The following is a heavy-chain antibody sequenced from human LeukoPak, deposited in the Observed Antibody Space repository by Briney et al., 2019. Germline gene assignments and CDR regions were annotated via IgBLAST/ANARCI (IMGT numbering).Heavy chain of an antibody. CDR1: GFNVTNAW. D-gene: IGHD7-27*01. V-gene: IGHV3-48*01. J-gene: IGHJ4*02. CDR2: ISRDSSII. Sequence: PGGSLRLSCAASGFNVTNAWMTWVRQAPGKGLEWVSYISRDSSIIDYSDSVKGRFTISRDNAKNSLYLQMNSLGAEDTAVYYCARDSHWAFDYWGQGTLVTVSS. CDR3: ARDSHWAFDY.